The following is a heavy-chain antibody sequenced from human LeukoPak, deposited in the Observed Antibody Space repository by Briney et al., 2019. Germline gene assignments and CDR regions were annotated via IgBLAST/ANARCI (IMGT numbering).Heavy chain of an antibody. J-gene: IGHJ4*02. CDR2: INPNSGGT. Sequence: ASVKVSCKASGYTFTGYYMHWVRQAPGQGLEWMGWINPNSGGTNYAQKFQGRVTMTRDTSISTAYMELSRLRSDDTAVFYCAREGSLSIEFDYWGQGTLVTVSS. CDR1: GYTFTGYY. V-gene: IGHV1-2*02. CDR3: AREGSLSIEFDY. D-gene: IGHD3-10*01.